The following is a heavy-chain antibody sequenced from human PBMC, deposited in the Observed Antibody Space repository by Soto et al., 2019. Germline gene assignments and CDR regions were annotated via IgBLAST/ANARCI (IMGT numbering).Heavy chain of an antibody. J-gene: IGHJ4*02. Sequence: PETLSLTCTVSGNTGTVSSHYWSWIRQPPGKGLEWIGYIYYSGNTDYNPSLKSRVTISLDTSRNQFSLKLNSVTAADTAVYFCATAVASFDYWGQGTLVTSPQ. CDR3: ATAVASFDY. D-gene: IGHD5-12*01. CDR2: IYYSGNT. V-gene: IGHV4-59*02. CDR1: GNTGTVSSHY.